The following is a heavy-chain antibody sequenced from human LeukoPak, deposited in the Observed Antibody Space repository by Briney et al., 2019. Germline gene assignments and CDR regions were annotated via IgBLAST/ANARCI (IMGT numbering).Heavy chain of an antibody. CDR3: AKDMGSGSQRTQPFDY. CDR2: IKQDGSEK. Sequence: PGGSLRLSCAASGFTFSSYWMSWVRQAPGKGLEWVANIKQDGSEKYYVDSVKGRFTISRDNAKNSLYLQMNSLRAEDMALYYCAKDMGSGSQRTQPFDYWGQGTLVTVSS. CDR1: GFTFSSYW. D-gene: IGHD1-26*01. V-gene: IGHV3-7*03. J-gene: IGHJ4*02.